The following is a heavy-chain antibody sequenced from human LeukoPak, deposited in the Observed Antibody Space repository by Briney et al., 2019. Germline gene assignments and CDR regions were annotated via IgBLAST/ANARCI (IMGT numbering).Heavy chain of an antibody. CDR3: TTIRGFG. Sequence: GGSLRLSCAASGFTFSNAWMSWVRQAPGKGLEWVGRIKSKTYGGTTDYAAPVKGRFTISRDDSKNTLYLQMNSLKTEDTAVYYCTTIRGFGWGQGTLVTVSS. V-gene: IGHV3-15*01. D-gene: IGHD5-12*01. CDR1: GFTFSNAW. CDR2: IKSKTYGGTT. J-gene: IGHJ4*02.